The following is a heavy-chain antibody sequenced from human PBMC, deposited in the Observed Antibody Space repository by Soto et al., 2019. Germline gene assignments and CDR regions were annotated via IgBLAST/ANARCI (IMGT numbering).Heavy chain of an antibody. CDR2: LSGSVGRT. V-gene: IGHV3-23*01. CDR3: AKDLVEDMAPYGVDV. CDR1: GFTFSSYA. Sequence: RRLSCAASGFTFSSYAMSWVRQAPGKGLEWVSALSGSVGRTYYADSVKGRFTISRDNSKNTLYLQMNTLRAEDTALYYCAKDLVEDMAPYGVDVWGQGTTVTVPS. D-gene: IGHD6-6*01. J-gene: IGHJ6*02.